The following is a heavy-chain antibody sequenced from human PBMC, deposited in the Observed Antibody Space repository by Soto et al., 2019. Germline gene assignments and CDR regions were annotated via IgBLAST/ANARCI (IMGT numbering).Heavy chain of an antibody. Sequence: QVQLVQSGAEVKKPGSSVKVSCKASGGTFSSYTISWVRQAPGQGLEWMGRIIPILGIANYEQKFQGRVTITADKSTSTAYMELSSLRSEDTAVYYCARDGYSYAPGFDPWGQGTLVTVSS. CDR2: IIPILGIA. V-gene: IGHV1-69*08. J-gene: IGHJ5*02. D-gene: IGHD5-18*01. CDR3: ARDGYSYAPGFDP. CDR1: GGTFSSYT.